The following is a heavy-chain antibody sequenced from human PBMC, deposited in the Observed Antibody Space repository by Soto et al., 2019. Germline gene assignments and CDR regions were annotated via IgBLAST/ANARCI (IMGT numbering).Heavy chain of an antibody. D-gene: IGHD3-3*01. CDR3: ASRFLESFYGMDV. CDR1: GGSISSGGYY. Sequence: KTSETLSLTCTVSGGSISSGGYYWSWIRQHPGKGLEWIGYIYYSGSTYYNPSLKSRVTISVDTSKNQFSLKLSSVTAADTAVYYCASRFLESFYGMDVWGQGTTVTVSS. V-gene: IGHV4-31*03. CDR2: IYYSGST. J-gene: IGHJ6*02.